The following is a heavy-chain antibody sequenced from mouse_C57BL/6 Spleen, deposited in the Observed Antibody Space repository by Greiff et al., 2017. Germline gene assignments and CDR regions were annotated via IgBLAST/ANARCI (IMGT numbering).Heavy chain of an antibody. J-gene: IGHJ4*01. D-gene: IGHD2-4*01. V-gene: IGHV1-22*01. CDR3: ANGDYDDYAMDY. Sequence: EVQLQQSGPELVKPGASVKMSCKASGYTFTDYNMHWVKQSHGKSLEWIGYINPNNGGTSYNQKFKGKATLTVNKSSSTAYMELRSLTSEESAVYYCANGDYDDYAMDYWGQGTSVTVSS. CDR2: INPNNGGT. CDR1: GYTFTDYN.